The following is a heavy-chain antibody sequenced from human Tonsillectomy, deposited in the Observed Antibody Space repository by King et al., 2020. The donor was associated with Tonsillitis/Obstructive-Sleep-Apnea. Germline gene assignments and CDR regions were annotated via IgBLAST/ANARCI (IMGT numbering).Heavy chain of an antibody. D-gene: IGHD5-18*01. CDR1: GFTFDDYA. V-gene: IGHV3-9*01. CDR3: AKDEWIQLSSGFDY. J-gene: IGHJ4*02. Sequence: VQLVESGGGLVQPGRSLRLSCAASGFTFDDYAMHWVRQAPGKGLEWVSGISWNSGSIVYADSAKGRFTISRDNAKNSLYLQMNSLRAEDTALYYCAKDEWIQLSSGFDYWGQGTLVTVSS. CDR2: ISWNSGSI.